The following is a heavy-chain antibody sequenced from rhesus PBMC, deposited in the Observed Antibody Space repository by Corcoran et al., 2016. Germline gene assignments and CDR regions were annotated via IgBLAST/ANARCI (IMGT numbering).Heavy chain of an antibody. CDR2: IYGSSGST. V-gene: IGHV4-76*01. J-gene: IGHJ4*01. CDR3: ARGAGYLCY. Sequence: QVQLQESGPGVVKPSETLSLNCAVSGYSISSGYDWSWIRQPPGKGLEWIGYIYGSSGSTNHNPSLKNRVTISKDTSKNHFSLKLSSVTAADTAVYYCARGAGYLCYWGQGVLVTVSS. CDR1: GYSISSGYD. D-gene: IGHD2-27*01.